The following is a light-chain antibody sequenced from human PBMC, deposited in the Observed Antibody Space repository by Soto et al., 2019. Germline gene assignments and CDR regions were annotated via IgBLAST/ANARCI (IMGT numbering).Light chain of an antibody. J-gene: IGLJ1*01. CDR3: SSYAGSNNYV. CDR1: SSDVGGYNY. Sequence: QFALTQPPSASGSPGQSVTISCTGTSSDVGGYNYVSWYQQHPGKAPKLMIYEVSKRPSGVPDRFSGSKSGNTASLTVSGLQGEDEADYYCSSYAGSNNYVFGTGTKLTVL. V-gene: IGLV2-8*01. CDR2: EVS.